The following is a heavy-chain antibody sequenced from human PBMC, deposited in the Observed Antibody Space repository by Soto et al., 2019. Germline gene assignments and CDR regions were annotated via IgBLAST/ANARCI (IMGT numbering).Heavy chain of an antibody. Sequence: GGSLRLSCAASGFTFSSYSMNWVRQAPGKGLEWVSYISSSSSTIYYADSVKGRFTISRDNAKNSLYLQMNSLRAEDTAVYYCARVVTYYDYIWGSYPDIYYFDYWGQGTLVTVSS. CDR1: GFTFSSYS. J-gene: IGHJ4*02. D-gene: IGHD3-16*02. CDR2: ISSSSSTI. CDR3: ARVVTYYDYIWGSYPDIYYFDY. V-gene: IGHV3-48*01.